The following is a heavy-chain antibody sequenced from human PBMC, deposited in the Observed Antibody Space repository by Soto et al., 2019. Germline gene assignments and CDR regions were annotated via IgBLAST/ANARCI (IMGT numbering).Heavy chain of an antibody. D-gene: IGHD1-7*01. J-gene: IGHJ5*02. Sequence: QVQLVQSGAEVKKPGSSVKVSCQASGGTFSHYVINWVRQAPGQGLEWMGGIIPIFGTANYAQKFQGRVTISADESTSTAYMELSILGSADTASYFCACTDELGGPCDPWGQGSLVTVSS. V-gene: IGHV1-69*12. CDR1: GGTFSHYV. CDR3: ACTDELGGPCDP. CDR2: IIPIFGTA.